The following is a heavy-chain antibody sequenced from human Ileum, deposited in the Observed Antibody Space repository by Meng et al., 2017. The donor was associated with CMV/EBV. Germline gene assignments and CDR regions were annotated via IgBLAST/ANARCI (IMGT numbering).Heavy chain of an antibody. V-gene: IGHV3-23*01. J-gene: IGHJ4*02. Sequence: GESLKISCVVSGFTFNKYDMGWVRQAPGKGLEWVSVISGSGTNTNYADSVKGRLTISRDNSKNTLYLQMISLRAEDTAVYYCAKDGPVVVVPADYWGQGTLVTVSS. CDR1: GFTFNKYD. CDR2: ISGSGTNT. D-gene: IGHD2-2*01. CDR3: AKDGPVVVVPADY.